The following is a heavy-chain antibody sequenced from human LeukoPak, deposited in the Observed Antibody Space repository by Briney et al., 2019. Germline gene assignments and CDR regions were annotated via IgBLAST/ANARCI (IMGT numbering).Heavy chain of an antibody. J-gene: IGHJ3*02. Sequence: GESLKISCKGSGYSFTSYWIGWVRQMPGKGLEWMGIIYPGDSDTRYSPSFQGQVTISADKSISTAYLQWNSLKASDTAMYYCAKEVVVAALPQGAFDIWGQGTMVTVSP. V-gene: IGHV5-51*03. CDR2: IYPGDSDT. D-gene: IGHD2-15*01. CDR3: AKEVVVAALPQGAFDI. CDR1: GYSFTSYW.